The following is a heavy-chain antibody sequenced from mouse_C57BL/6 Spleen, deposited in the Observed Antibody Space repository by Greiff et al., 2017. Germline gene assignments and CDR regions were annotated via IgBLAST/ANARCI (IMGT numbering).Heavy chain of an antibody. CDR1: GFTFSNYW. V-gene: IGHV6-3*01. CDR3: AGEAGTFFAY. Sequence: EVKLVESGGGLVQPGGSMKLSCVASGFTFSNYWMNWVRQSPEKGLEWVAQIRLKSDNYATHYAESVKGRFTISSDDSKSSVYLQMNNLRAEDTGIYYCAGEAGTFFAYWGQGTLVTVSA. D-gene: IGHD4-1*01. J-gene: IGHJ3*01. CDR2: IRLKSDNYAT.